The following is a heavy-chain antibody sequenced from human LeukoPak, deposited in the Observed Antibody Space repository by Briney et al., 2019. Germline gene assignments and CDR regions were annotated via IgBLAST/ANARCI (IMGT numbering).Heavy chain of an antibody. J-gene: IGHJ4*02. D-gene: IGHD2-21*01. CDR3: AGYGGDWNFDFDS. Sequence: SETLSLTCAIYGGSLDIYYWMFVRQPPGKGLHWIGEITYRRSADYNPSLKSRASITIDASQRQISLKLTSVTAADTAVYYCAGYGGDWNFDFDSWGQGTLVSVSP. CDR2: ITYRRSA. CDR1: GGSLDIYY. V-gene: IGHV4-34*01.